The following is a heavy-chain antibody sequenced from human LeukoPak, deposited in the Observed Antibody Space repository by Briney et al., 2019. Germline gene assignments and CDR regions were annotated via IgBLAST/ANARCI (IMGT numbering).Heavy chain of an antibody. CDR1: GGTFSSYA. V-gene: IGHV1-69*13. CDR2: IIPIFGTA. Sequence: ASMKVSCKASGGTFSSYAISWVRQAPGQGLEWMGGIIPIFGTANYAQKFQGRVTITADESTSTAYMELSSLRSEDTAVYYCARVGAPHAFDIWGQGTMVTVSS. J-gene: IGHJ3*02. CDR3: ARVGAPHAFDI.